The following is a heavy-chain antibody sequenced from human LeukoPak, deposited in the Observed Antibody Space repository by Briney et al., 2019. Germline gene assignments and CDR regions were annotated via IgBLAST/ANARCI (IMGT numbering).Heavy chain of an antibody. CDR2: ISAYNGNT. Sequence: GASVKVSCKASGYTFTSYGISWVRQAPGQGLEWMGWISAYNGNTNYAQKLQGRVTMTTNTSTSTAYMELRSLRSDDTAVYYCARVRAITGTIPQFDPWGQGTLVTVSS. CDR1: GYTFTSYG. CDR3: ARVRAITGTIPQFDP. D-gene: IGHD1-20*01. J-gene: IGHJ5*02. V-gene: IGHV1-18*01.